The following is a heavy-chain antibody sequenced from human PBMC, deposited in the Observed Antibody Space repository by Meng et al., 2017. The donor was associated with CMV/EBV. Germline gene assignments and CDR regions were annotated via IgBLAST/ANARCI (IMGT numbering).Heavy chain of an antibody. D-gene: IGHD2-2*01. J-gene: IGHJ5*02. Sequence: GESLKISCKGSGYSFTSYWIGWVRQMPGKGLEWMGIIYPGDSDTRYSPSFQGQVTISADKSIRTAYLQWSSLKASDTAMYYCARAHCSSTSCYGGFDPWGQGTLVTVSS. CDR2: IYPGDSDT. CDR3: ARAHCSSTSCYGGFDP. CDR1: GYSFTSYW. V-gene: IGHV5-51*01.